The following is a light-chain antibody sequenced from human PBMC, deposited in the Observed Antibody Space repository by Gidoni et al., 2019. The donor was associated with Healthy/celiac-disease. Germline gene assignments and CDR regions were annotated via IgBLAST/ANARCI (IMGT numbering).Light chain of an antibody. V-gene: IGKV1-39*01. Sequence: DIQLPQSPSSLSASVGDIVTITCRASQSISSYLNWYQQKPGKAPKLLIYGASSWQSGLPARFSGSGSGTDFTLTISSLQPEDFATYYCQQSDSTFWTFGQGTKVEIK. J-gene: IGKJ1*01. CDR1: QSISSY. CDR3: QQSDSTFWT. CDR2: GAS.